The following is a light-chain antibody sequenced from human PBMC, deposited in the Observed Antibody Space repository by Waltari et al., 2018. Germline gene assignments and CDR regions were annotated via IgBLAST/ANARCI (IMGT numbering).Light chain of an antibody. Sequence: QPVLTQPPSVSGAPGQRVSISCTGSGSNLGAGYDVHWYQHHPGQAPKLLIYGPSTRPPGVPDRFLGSQSGTSASLAITALQAEDEAEYYCQSYDTSLSVVFGGGTKLTVL. CDR2: GPS. CDR3: QSYDTSLSVV. J-gene: IGLJ2*01. V-gene: IGLV1-40*01. CDR1: GSNLGAGYD.